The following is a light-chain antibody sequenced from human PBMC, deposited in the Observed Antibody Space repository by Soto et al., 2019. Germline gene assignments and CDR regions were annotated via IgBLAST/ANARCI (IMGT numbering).Light chain of an antibody. CDR1: EGIDNY. CDR2: ATS. V-gene: IGKV1-16*02. J-gene: IGKJ4*01. Sequence: DIQMTQFPSSVSAFVGDRVTITCRASEGIDNYVAWFQLRPGKAPRSLIYATSSLQSGVPSKFSGRGSGTEFTLTISSVQPEDFGSYFCQQYKSFPLTFGGGTKLEIK. CDR3: QQYKSFPLT.